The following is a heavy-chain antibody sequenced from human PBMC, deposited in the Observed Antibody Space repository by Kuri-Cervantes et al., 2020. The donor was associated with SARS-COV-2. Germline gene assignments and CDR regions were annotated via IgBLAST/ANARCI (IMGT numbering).Heavy chain of an antibody. D-gene: IGHD3-10*01. V-gene: IGHV4-59*12. Sequence: GSLRLSCTVSGGPISSYYWSWIRQPPGKGLEWIGYIYYSGSTNYNPSLKSRVTISVDTSKNQFSLKLSSVTAADTAVYYCAREGQDPGELLRWFDPWGQGTLVTVSS. CDR2: IYYSGST. J-gene: IGHJ5*02. CDR3: AREGQDPGELLRWFDP. CDR1: GGPISSYY.